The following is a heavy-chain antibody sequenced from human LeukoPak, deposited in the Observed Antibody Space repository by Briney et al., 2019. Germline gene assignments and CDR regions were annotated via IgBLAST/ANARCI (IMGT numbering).Heavy chain of an antibody. CDR1: GGTFSIYA. CDR3: ARGGDGYSLTWFDP. D-gene: IGHD5-24*01. CDR2: IIPIFGTA. V-gene: IGHV1-69*05. J-gene: IGHJ5*02. Sequence: ASVTVSCKASGGTFSIYAISWVRQAPGQGLEWMGGIIPIFGTANYAQKFQGRVTITTDESTSTDYMELSSLRSEDTAVYYCARGGDGYSLTWFDPWGQGTLVTVSS.